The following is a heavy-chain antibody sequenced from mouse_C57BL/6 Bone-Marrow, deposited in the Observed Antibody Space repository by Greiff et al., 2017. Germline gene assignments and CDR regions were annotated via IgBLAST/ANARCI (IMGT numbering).Heavy chain of an antibody. Sequence: VQVVESGPELVKPGASVKLSCKASGYTFTSYDINWVKQRPGQGLEWIGWIYPRDGSTKYNEKFKGKATLTVDTSSSTAYMELHSLTSEDSAVYFCARDYGSSYWYFDVWGTGTTVTVSS. V-gene: IGHV1-85*01. CDR3: ARDYGSSYWYFDV. CDR2: IYPRDGST. D-gene: IGHD1-1*01. J-gene: IGHJ1*03. CDR1: GYTFTSYD.